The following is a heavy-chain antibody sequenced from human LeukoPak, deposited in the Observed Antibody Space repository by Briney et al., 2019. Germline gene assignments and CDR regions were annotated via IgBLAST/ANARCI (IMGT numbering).Heavy chain of an antibody. CDR1: GGSISSYY. J-gene: IGHJ4*02. CDR3: ARRGLYQLLNY. V-gene: IGHV4-59*01. Sequence: SETLSLTCTVSGGSISSYYWSWIRQPPGKGLEWIGYIYYSGSTNYNPPLKSRVTISVDTSKNQFSLKLSSVTAADTAVYYCARRGLYQLLNYWGQGTLVTVSS. CDR2: IYYSGST. D-gene: IGHD2-2*01.